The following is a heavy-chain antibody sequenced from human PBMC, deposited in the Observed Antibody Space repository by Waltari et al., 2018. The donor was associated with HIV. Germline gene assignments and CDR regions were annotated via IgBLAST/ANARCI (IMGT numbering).Heavy chain of an antibody. Sequence: QVQLVQSGSEFKKPGASVKVSCTASGYTFTRFPLSWVRQAPGQGLEWMGWIDTDTGNPTYAQGFTGRFVLSLDTSASTAYLQISSLKAEDTAVYYCARRDASGWFSFDYWGQGTLVTVSS. CDR2: IDTDTGNP. CDR3: ARRDASGWFSFDY. CDR1: GYTFTRFP. D-gene: IGHD6-19*01. V-gene: IGHV7-4-1*02. J-gene: IGHJ4*02.